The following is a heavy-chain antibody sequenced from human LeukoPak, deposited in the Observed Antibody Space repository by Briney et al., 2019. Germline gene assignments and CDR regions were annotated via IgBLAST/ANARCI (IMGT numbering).Heavy chain of an antibody. D-gene: IGHD2-15*01. V-gene: IGHV1-8*02. CDR2: MNPNSGNT. J-gene: IGHJ6*03. Sequence: GASVKVSCKASGYTFTSYDINWVRQATGRGLEWMGWMNPNSGNTGYAQKFQGRVTMTRNTSISTAYMELSSLRSEDTAVYYCARAGLGYCSGGSCYPTLLRSYYYYYMDVWGKGTTVTVSS. CDR3: ARAGLGYCSGGSCYPTLLRSYYYYYMDV. CDR1: GYTFTSYD.